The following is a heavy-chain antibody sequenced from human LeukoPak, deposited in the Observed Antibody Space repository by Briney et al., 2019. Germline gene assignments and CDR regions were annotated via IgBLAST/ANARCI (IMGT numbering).Heavy chain of an antibody. CDR3: AKSYGDYIVYYYMDV. CDR2: ISYDGSNK. CDR1: GFTFSSYA. V-gene: IGHV3-30-3*02. J-gene: IGHJ6*03. D-gene: IGHD4-17*01. Sequence: GGSLRLSCAASGFTFSSYAMNWVRQAPGKGLEWVAVISYDGSNKYYADSVKGRFTISRDNSKNTLYLQMNSLRAEDTAVYYCAKSYGDYIVYYYMDVWGKGTTVTVSS.